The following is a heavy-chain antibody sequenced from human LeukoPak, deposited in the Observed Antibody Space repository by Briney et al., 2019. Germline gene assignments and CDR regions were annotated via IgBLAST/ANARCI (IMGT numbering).Heavy chain of an antibody. CDR1: GGSFSGYY. V-gene: IGHV4-34*01. D-gene: IGHD2-2*01. J-gene: IGHJ4*02. CDR3: ARGRVVPAAIKGGVDY. Sequence: SETLSLTCAVYGGSFSGYYWCWIRQPPGKGLEWIGEINHSGSTNYNPSLKSRVTISVDASKNQFSLKLSSVTAADTAVYYCARGRVVPAAIKGGVDYWGQGTLVTVSS. CDR2: INHSGST.